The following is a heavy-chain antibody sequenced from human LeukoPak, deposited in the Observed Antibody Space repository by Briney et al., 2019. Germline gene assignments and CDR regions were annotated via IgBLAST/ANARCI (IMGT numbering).Heavy chain of an antibody. CDR3: ARETGTTYLGYYYYYMDV. Sequence: SETLSLTCTVSGGSISSYYWSWIRQPPGKGLEWIGYIYYSGSTYYNPSLKSRVTISVDRSKNQFSLKLSSVTAADTAVYYCARETGTTYLGYYYYYMDVWGKGTTVTVSS. CDR1: GGSISSYY. D-gene: IGHD1-7*01. CDR2: IYYSGST. J-gene: IGHJ6*03. V-gene: IGHV4-59*12.